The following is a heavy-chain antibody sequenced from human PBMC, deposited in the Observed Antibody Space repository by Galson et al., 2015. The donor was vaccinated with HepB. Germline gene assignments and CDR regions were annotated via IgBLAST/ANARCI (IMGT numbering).Heavy chain of an antibody. CDR1: GYTFTSYD. Sequence: SVKVSCKASGYTFTSYDINWVRQATGQGLEWLGWMNPNSGNTGYAQKFQGRITMTRDTSISTAYMELSSLRSEDTAVYYCTRAHPVVADAVLYWFDPWGQGTLVTVSS. D-gene: IGHD2-2*01. CDR3: TRAHPVVADAVLYWFDP. V-gene: IGHV1-8*01. CDR2: MNPNSGNT. J-gene: IGHJ5*02.